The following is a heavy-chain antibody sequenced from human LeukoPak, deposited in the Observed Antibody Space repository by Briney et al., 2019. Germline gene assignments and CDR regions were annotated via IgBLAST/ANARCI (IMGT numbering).Heavy chain of an antibody. J-gene: IGHJ4*02. Sequence: GGSPRLSCAASGFTFSSYAMSWVRQAPGKGLEWVSAISGSGGSTYYADSVKGRFTISRDNSKNTLYLQMNSLRAEDMAVYYCAKDPRKYSSSLINFDYWGQGTLVTVSS. CDR3: AKDPRKYSSSLINFDY. V-gene: IGHV3-23*01. D-gene: IGHD6-13*01. CDR2: ISGSGGST. CDR1: GFTFSSYA.